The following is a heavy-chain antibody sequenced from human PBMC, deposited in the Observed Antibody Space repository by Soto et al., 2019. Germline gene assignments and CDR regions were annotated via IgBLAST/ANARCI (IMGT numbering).Heavy chain of an antibody. D-gene: IGHD6-25*01. J-gene: IGHJ6*02. V-gene: IGHV4-34*01. CDR2: INHSGST. Sequence: SETLSLTCAVYGGSFSGYYWSWTRQPPGKGLEWIGEINHSGSTNYNPSLKSRVTISVDTSKNQFSLKLSSVTAADTAVYYCALIAANTLWGYYYYAMDVWGQGTTVTVSS. CDR1: GGSFSGYY. CDR3: ALIAANTLWGYYYYAMDV.